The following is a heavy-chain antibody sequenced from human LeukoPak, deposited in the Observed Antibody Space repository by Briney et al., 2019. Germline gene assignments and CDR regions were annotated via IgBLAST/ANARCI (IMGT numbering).Heavy chain of an antibody. V-gene: IGHV3-64D*06. CDR2: ISSNGGST. D-gene: IGHD2-15*01. CDR1: GFTFSSYA. J-gene: IGHJ4*02. CDR3: VKSLVVALGYCSGGSCGTDY. Sequence: GGSLRLSCSASGFTFSSYAMHWVHQAPGKGLEYVSAISSNGGSTYYADSVKGRFTISRDNSKNTLYLQMSSLRAEDTAVYYCVKSLVVALGYCSGGSCGTDYWGQGTLVTVSS.